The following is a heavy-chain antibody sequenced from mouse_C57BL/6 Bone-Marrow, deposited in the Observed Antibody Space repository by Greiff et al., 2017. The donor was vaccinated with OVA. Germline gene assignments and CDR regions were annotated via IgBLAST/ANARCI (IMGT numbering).Heavy chain of an antibody. Sequence: VQLQQSGAELVRPGTSVKMSCKASGYTFTNYWIGWAKQRPGHGLEWIGDIYPGGGYTNYNEKFKGKATLTADKSSSTAYMQFSSLTSEDSAIYYCTRRGYYSWFAYWGQGTLVTVSA. V-gene: IGHV1-63*01. CDR3: TRRGYYSWFAY. J-gene: IGHJ3*01. D-gene: IGHD2-3*01. CDR1: GYTFTNYW. CDR2: IYPGGGYT.